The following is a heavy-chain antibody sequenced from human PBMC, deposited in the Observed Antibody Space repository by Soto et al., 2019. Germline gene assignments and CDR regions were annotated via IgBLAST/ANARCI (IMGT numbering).Heavy chain of an antibody. CDR2: ISFDGSNK. CDR1: GFTFSSYG. V-gene: IGHV3-30*18. CDR3: AKVLSPLTTLDAFDI. D-gene: IGHD4-4*01. Sequence: PGGSLRLSCAASGFTFSSYGMHWVRQAPGKGLEWVAVISFDGSNKYYADSVKGRFTISRDNSKNTLYLQMNSLRAEDTAVYYCAKVLSPLTTLDAFDIWGQGTMVTVSS. J-gene: IGHJ3*02.